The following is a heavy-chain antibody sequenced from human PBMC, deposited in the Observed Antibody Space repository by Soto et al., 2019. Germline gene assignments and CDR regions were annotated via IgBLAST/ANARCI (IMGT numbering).Heavy chain of an antibody. D-gene: IGHD3-22*01. J-gene: IGHJ4*02. Sequence: PWGSLRLSCAASGFTFSSYSMNWVRQAPGKGLEWVSSISSSSSYIYYADSVKGRFTISRDNAKNSLYLQMNSLRAEDTAVYYCATSPYYYDISGARRPFDYGGQGTLVTVSP. CDR1: GFTFSSYS. CDR3: ATSPYYYDISGARRPFDY. V-gene: IGHV3-21*01. CDR2: ISSSSSYI.